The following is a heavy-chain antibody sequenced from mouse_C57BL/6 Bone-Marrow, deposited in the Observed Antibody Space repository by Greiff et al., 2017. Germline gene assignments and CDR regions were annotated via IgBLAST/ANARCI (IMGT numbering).Heavy chain of an antibody. J-gene: IGHJ2*01. Sequence: EVKLVESGGGLVQPKGSLKLSCAASGFTFNTYAMNWVRQAPGKGLEWVARIRSKSNNYATYYADSVKDRFTISRDDSQSMLYLQMNNLKTEDTAMYYCVRHDYYGSSYLDYWGQGTTLTVSS. CDR3: VRHDYYGSSYLDY. V-gene: IGHV10-1*02. CDR2: IRSKSNNYAT. CDR1: GFTFNTYA. D-gene: IGHD1-1*01.